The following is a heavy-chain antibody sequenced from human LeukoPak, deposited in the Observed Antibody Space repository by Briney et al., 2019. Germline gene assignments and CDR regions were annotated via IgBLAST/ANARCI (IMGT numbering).Heavy chain of an antibody. Sequence: GGSLRLSCAAPGFTFSSYAMSWVRQGPGKGLGWVSAISGSGGITYCVDSVKGRFTISRDNSKNTLYLQMNSLRAEDTAVYYCAKDMYNYYHYYMDVWGKGTTVTV. V-gene: IGHV3-23*01. CDR2: ISGSGGIT. D-gene: IGHD1-1*01. J-gene: IGHJ6*03. CDR3: AKDMYNYYHYYMDV. CDR1: GFTFSSYA.